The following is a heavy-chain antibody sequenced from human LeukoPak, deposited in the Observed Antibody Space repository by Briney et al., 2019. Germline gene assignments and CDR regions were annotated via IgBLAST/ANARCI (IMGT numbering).Heavy chain of an antibody. J-gene: IGHJ4*02. Sequence: GGSLRLSCAASGFTFSTYWMTWVRQAPGKGLEWVANIDQDGSKKYYVDSVKGRFTISRDNAKSSLYLEMNSLRAEDTAVYYCARDGGGSSGYYYFVDYWGQGALVTVSS. CDR3: ARDGGGSSGYYYFVDY. CDR2: IDQDGSKK. CDR1: GFTFSTYW. D-gene: IGHD3-22*01. V-gene: IGHV3-7*01.